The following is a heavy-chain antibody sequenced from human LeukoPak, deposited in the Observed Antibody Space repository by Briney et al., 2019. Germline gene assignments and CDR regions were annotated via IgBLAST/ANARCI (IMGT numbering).Heavy chain of an antibody. J-gene: IGHJ4*02. V-gene: IGHV3-23*01. D-gene: IGHD4-17*01. CDR1: GFTFSSYA. Sequence: GGSLRLSCAASGFTFSSYAMSWVRQAPGKGLEWVSAISGSGGSTTYYADSVKGRFTISRDNVKNSLYLQMNKLRAEDTAVYYCARDQPLDYGVAGVASSDSWGQGTLVTVSS. CDR2: ISGSGGSTT. CDR3: ARDQPLDYGVAGVASSDS.